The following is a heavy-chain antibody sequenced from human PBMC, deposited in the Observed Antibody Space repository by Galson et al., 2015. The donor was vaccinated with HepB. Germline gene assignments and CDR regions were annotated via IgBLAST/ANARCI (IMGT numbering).Heavy chain of an antibody. V-gene: IGHV3-53*01. J-gene: IGHJ6*04. CDR2: IYSDFRT. D-gene: IGHD4-23*01. CDR1: GFTVSSNS. CDR3: VTDFHYPRWV. Sequence: SLRLSCAASGFTVSSNSMNWFRQAPGKGLEWVSIIYSDFRTFYTDSVKGRFTISRDKSKNTLYLQMNGLRAEDTAVYYCVTDFHYPRWVWGKGTTVTVSS.